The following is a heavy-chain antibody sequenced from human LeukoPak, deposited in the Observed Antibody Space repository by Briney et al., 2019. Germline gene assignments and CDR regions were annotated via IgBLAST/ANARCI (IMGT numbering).Heavy chain of an antibody. CDR1: GFTFSSYA. V-gene: IGHV3-23*01. J-gene: IGHJ6*02. CDR2: ISGSGGST. D-gene: IGHD4-17*01. CDR3: AKEGAGDSDYYGMDV. Sequence: GGSLRLSCAASGFTFSSYAMSWVRQAPRKGLEWVSAISGSGGSTYYADSVKGRFTISRDSSKNALYLQMNSLRAEDTAVYYCAKEGAGDSDYYGMDVWGQGTTVTVSS.